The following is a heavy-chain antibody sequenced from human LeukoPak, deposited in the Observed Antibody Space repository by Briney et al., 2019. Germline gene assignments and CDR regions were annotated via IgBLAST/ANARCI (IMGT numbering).Heavy chain of an antibody. CDR1: GFTFSSYA. J-gene: IGHJ4*02. CDR3: ARWLLQSTDY. V-gene: IGHV3-30-3*01. CDR2: ISYDGSNK. Sequence: GGSLRLSCAASGFTFSSYAMHWVRQAPGKGLEWVAVISYDGSNKYYADSVKGRFTISRDNSKNTLYLQMNSLRAEDTAVYYCARWLLQSTDYWGQGTLVTVSS. D-gene: IGHD2-15*01.